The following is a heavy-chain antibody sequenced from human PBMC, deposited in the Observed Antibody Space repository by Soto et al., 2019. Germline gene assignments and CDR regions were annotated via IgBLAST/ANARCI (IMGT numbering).Heavy chain of an antibody. CDR2: ISAYNGNT. D-gene: IGHD6-13*01. V-gene: IGHV1-18*01. Sequence: QVQLVQSGAEVKKPGASVKVSCKASGYTFTSYGISWVRQAPGQGLEWMGWISAYNGNTNYAQKLQGRVTMTTDTSPSTAYMELRSLRSDDTAVYYCASHSSSWYYYYGMDVWGQGTTVTVSS. J-gene: IGHJ6*02. CDR1: GYTFTSYG. CDR3: ASHSSSWYYYYGMDV.